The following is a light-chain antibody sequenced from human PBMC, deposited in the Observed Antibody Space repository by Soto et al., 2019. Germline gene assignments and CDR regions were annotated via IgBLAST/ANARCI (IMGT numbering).Light chain of an antibody. Sequence: QSALNQPASVSGSPGQSITISCTGTSSDVGSYNLVSWYQQHPGKAPKLMIYEGSKRPSGVSNRFSGSKSGNTASLAISGLQAEDEADYYCCSYAGSSTDVVFGGGTKLTVL. J-gene: IGLJ2*01. CDR1: SSDVGSYNL. CDR2: EGS. CDR3: CSYAGSSTDVV. V-gene: IGLV2-23*01.